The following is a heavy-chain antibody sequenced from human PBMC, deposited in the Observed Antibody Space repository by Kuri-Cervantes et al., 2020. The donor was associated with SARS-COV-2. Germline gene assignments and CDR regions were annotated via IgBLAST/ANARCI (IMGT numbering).Heavy chain of an antibody. CDR3: AKAAGADYYDSSGYYKP. CDR1: GFTFSSYA. J-gene: IGHJ5*02. V-gene: IGHV3-23*01. Sequence: GESLKISCAASGFTFSSYAMSWVRQAPGKGLEWVSAISGSGGSTYYADSVKGRFTISRDNSKNTLYLQMNSLRAEDTAVYYRAKAAGADYYDSSGYYKPWGEGTLVTVSS. CDR2: ISGSGGST. D-gene: IGHD3-22*01.